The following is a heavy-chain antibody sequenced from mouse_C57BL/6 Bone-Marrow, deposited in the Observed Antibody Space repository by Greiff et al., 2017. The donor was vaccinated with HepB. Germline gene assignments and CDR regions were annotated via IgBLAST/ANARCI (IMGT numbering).Heavy chain of an antibody. J-gene: IGHJ1*03. V-gene: IGHV3-8*01. CDR2: ISYSGST. CDR3: ARGYYGSSYVYWYFDV. Sequence: EVQLQESGPGLAKPSQTLSLTCSVTGYSITSDYWNWIRKFPGNKLEYMGYISYSGSTYYNPSLKSRISITRDTSKNQYYLQLNSVTTEDTATYYCARGYYGSSYVYWYFDVWGTRTTVTVSS. CDR1: GYSITSDY. D-gene: IGHD1-1*01.